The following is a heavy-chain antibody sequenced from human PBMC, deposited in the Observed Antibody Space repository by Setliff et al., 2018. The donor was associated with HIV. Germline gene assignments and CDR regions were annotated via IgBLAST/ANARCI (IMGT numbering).Heavy chain of an antibody. J-gene: IGHJ6*02. Sequence: GASVKVSCKASGYTLSIHPISWVRQAPGQGLEWMGGIIPFLGVRDYAQKFQGRVTITADESTRTGYMELRSLQSEDTAVYYCARGTNYYDSHSFPQYYYNAMDVWGQGTTVTVSS. CDR2: IIPFLGVR. V-gene: IGHV1-69*10. CDR1: GYTLSIHP. CDR3: ARGTNYYDSHSFPQYYYNAMDV. D-gene: IGHD3-10*01.